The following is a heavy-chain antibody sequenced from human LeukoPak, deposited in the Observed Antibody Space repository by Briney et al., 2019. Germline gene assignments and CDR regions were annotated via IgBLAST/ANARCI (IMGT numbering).Heavy chain of an antibody. J-gene: IGHJ4*02. Sequence: ASVKVSCKASGYTFTRYGISWVRQDPGQGLEWMGWISAYNGNTNYAQKLQGRVTMTTDASTITAYTELRSVRSYDAAVYFCASWPVVVRAEFDYWGQGTLVTVCS. CDR1: GYTFTRYG. V-gene: IGHV1-18*01. D-gene: IGHD2-21*01. CDR2: ISAYNGNT. CDR3: ASWPVVVRAEFDY.